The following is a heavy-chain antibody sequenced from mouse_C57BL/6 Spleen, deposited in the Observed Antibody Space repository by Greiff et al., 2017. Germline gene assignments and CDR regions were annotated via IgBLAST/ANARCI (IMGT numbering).Heavy chain of an antibody. CDR2: IDPSDSYT. V-gene: IGHV1-50*01. J-gene: IGHJ2*01. CDR3: ARGGKLNPYY. CDR1: GYTFTSYW. D-gene: IGHD1-1*01. Sequence: QVQLQQPGAELVKPGASVKLSCKASGYTFTSYWMQWVKQRPGQGLEWIGEIDPSDSYTNYNQQFKGKATLTVDTSSSTAYMQLSSLTSEDSAVEYCARGGKLNPYYRGQGATLTVSS.